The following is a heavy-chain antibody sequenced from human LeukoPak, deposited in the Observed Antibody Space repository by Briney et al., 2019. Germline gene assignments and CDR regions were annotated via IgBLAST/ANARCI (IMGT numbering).Heavy chain of an antibody. V-gene: IGHV3-7*01. D-gene: IGHD3-22*01. CDR1: GFTSSTYW. CDR3: ARDRDSRWDFDL. Sequence: PGGSLRLSCAASGFTSSTYWMSWVRQAPGKGLEWVASIKQDGSETYYVDSVKGRFTLSRDNAKNSLYLQMNSLRADDTAVYYCARDRDSRWDFDLWGRGTRVTVSS. CDR2: IKQDGSET. J-gene: IGHJ2*01.